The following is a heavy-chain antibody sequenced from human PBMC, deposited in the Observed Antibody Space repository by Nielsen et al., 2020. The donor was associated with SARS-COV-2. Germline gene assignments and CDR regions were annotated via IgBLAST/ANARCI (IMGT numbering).Heavy chain of an antibody. J-gene: IGHJ6*03. CDR2: IYYSGST. CDR3: ARVHNSYYYYYYMDV. CDR1: GGSISSYY. D-gene: IGHD1-1*01. Sequence: SETLSLTCTVSGGSISSYYWSWIRQPPGKGLEWIGYIYYSGSTNYNPSLKSRVTISVDTSKNQFSLKLSSVTAADTAVYYCARVHNSYYYYYYMDVWGKGTTVTVSS. V-gene: IGHV4-59*01.